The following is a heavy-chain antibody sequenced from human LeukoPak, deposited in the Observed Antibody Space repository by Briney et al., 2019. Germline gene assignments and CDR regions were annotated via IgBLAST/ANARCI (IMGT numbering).Heavy chain of an antibody. CDR2: IYHSGST. J-gene: IGHJ5*02. D-gene: IGHD3-22*01. V-gene: IGHV4-30-2*01. CDR1: GGSISSGGYS. Sequence: SQTLSLTCAVSGGSISSGGYSWSWIRQPPGKGLEWIGYIYHSGSTYYNPSLTSRVTISVDRSKNQFSLKLSSVTAADTAVYYCARSTYYYDSSGYYPNWFDPWGQGTLVTVSS. CDR3: ARSTYYYDSSGYYPNWFDP.